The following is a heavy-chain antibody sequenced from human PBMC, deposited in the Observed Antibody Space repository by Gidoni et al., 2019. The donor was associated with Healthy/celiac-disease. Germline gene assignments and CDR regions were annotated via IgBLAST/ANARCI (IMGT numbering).Heavy chain of an antibody. Sequence: QVQLQESGPGLVKPSQPLSPTCTVSGGSISSGSYYRSWIRQPAGKGLEWIGRIYTSGSTNYNPSLKSRVTISVDTSKNQFSLKLSSVTAADTAVYYCARDCSGGSCYSSYYYYYGMDVWGQGTTVTVSS. J-gene: IGHJ6*02. D-gene: IGHD2-15*01. CDR2: IYTSGST. V-gene: IGHV4-61*02. CDR3: ARDCSGGSCYSSYYYYYGMDV. CDR1: GGSISSGSYY.